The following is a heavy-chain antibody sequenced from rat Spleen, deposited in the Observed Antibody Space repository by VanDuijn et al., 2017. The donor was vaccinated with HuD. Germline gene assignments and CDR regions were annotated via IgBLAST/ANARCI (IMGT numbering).Heavy chain of an antibody. CDR1: GFTFSNYD. CDR2: ISTSGGST. Sequence: EVQLVESGGGLVQPGRSLKLSCAASGFTFSNYDMAWVRQAPTKGLEWVASISTSGGSTYYRDSVKGRFTVSRDNAKSTLYLQMNSLRSEDTATYYCARDTNYFDYWGHGVMVTVSS. V-gene: IGHV5-25*01. J-gene: IGHJ2*01. D-gene: IGHD2-1*01. CDR3: ARDTNYFDY.